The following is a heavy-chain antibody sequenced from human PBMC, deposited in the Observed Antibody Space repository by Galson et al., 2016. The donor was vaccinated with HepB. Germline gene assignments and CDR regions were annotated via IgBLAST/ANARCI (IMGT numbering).Heavy chain of an antibody. V-gene: IGHV1-69*13. CDR1: GGTFRNYA. D-gene: IGHD2-15*01. CDR2: IIPTFATV. Sequence: SVKVSCKASGGTFRNYAISWVRQAPGQGLEWVGGIIPTFATVDYAQKLRGRVALSADDSTSLVYLELSSLRSEDTAVYYCASTYCTGGSCLLTWFDSWAQGTLVTVSS. CDR3: ASTYCTGGSCLLTWFDS. J-gene: IGHJ5*01.